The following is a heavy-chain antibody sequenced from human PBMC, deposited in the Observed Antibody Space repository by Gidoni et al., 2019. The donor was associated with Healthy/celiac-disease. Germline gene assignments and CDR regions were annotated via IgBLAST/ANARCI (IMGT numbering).Heavy chain of an antibody. CDR1: GGSISSGDYY. V-gene: IGHV4-30-4*01. CDR2: IYYSGST. Sequence: QVQLQESGPGLVKPSQTLSLTCTVSGGSISSGDYYWSWIRQPPGKGLECIGYIYYSGSTYYNPSLKSRLTILVDTSKNQFSLRLSSVTAADTAVYYCARVGSSGWDAFDIWGQGTMVTVSS. D-gene: IGHD6-19*01. CDR3: ARVGSSGWDAFDI. J-gene: IGHJ3*02.